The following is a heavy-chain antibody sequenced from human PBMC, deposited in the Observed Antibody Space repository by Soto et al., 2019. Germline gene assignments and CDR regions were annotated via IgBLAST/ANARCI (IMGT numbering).Heavy chain of an antibody. Sequence: EVQLLESGGGLVQPGGSLRLSCAGSGFTFINYAMNWVRQVPGKGLEWVASISGGGDAAFFPDSVRGRFTISRDNSKNTVILQMNSLGVDVTAVYYCARKILGSTSRPNYWYFDVWGRGTLVTVSS. V-gene: IGHV3-23*01. CDR2: ISGGGDAA. J-gene: IGHJ2*01. D-gene: IGHD3-16*01. CDR3: ARKILGSTSRPNYWYFDV. CDR1: GFTFINYA.